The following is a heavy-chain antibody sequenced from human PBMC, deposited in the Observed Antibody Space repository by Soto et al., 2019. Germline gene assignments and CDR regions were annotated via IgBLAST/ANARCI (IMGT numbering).Heavy chain of an antibody. CDR3: AKGGTAMVTSLDY. Sequence: GVSLRLSCAASGFTFSSYGMHWVRQAPGKGLEWVAVISYDGSNKYYADSVKGRFTISRDNSKNTLYLQMNSLRAEDTAVYYCAKGGTAMVTSLDYWGQGTLVTVSS. CDR1: GFTFSSYG. CDR2: ISYDGSNK. V-gene: IGHV3-30*18. J-gene: IGHJ4*02. D-gene: IGHD5-18*01.